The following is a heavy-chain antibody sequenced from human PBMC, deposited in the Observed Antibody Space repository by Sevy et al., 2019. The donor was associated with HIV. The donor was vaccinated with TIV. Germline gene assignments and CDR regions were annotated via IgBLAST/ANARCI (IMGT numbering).Heavy chain of an antibody. J-gene: IGHJ4*02. CDR3: ARXGCTKPXDY. V-gene: IGHV3-23*01. CDR2: LXLGXGEI. Sequence: GGSLRLSCAXSGFXXXXYSMSWVRQPPGKGLEWVSTLXLGXGEINYADSVKGRFTISRDNSKSSVYLQXNNLRPEDTAVYYCARXGCTKPXDYWGQGTLVTVSS. CDR1: GFXXXXYS. D-gene: IGHD2-8*01.